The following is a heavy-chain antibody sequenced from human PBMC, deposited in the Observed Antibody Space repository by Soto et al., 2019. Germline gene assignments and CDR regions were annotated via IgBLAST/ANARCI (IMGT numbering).Heavy chain of an antibody. Sequence: QVQLVESGGGVVQPGRSLRLSCAASGFTFSSHSIQWVRQAPGKGLEWVAVISYDGSIKYYADSVKGRFTISRDNSKNTAYLEMNSLRAEDTGVFYCAREWSTSGDRDYCGQGTLVIVSS. D-gene: IGHD3-10*01. CDR3: AREWSTSGDRDY. CDR2: ISYDGSIK. CDR1: GFTFSSHS. J-gene: IGHJ4*02. V-gene: IGHV3-30-3*01.